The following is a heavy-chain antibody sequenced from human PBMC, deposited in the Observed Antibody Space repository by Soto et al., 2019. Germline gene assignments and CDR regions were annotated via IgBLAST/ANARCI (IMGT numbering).Heavy chain of an antibody. J-gene: IGHJ3*02. CDR3: ARVRTGDSTDAFDI. CDR1: GYTFTSYG. Sequence: ASVKVSCKASGYTFTSYGISWVRQAPGKGLEWMGWISAYNGNTNYAQKLQGTVTMTTDTSTSTAYMELRSVRSDDPAVYYCARVRTGDSTDAFDIWGQGTMVTVSS. CDR2: ISAYNGNT. D-gene: IGHD7-27*01. V-gene: IGHV1-18*01.